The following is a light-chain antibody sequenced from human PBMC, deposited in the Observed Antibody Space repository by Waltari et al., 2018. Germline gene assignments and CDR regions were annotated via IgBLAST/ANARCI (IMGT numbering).Light chain of an antibody. J-gene: IGLJ3*02. V-gene: IGLV2-14*01. Sequence: QSALTQPASVSGSPGQSITISCTGTSSDVGFYNYVSWYQQLPGKAPKLMIYDVSERPSWVSNRCSGSKSGNTAALTISGLQAEDEADYYCNSYAGSSSWVFGGGTKLTVL. CDR1: SSDVGFYNY. CDR3: NSYAGSSSWV. CDR2: DVS.